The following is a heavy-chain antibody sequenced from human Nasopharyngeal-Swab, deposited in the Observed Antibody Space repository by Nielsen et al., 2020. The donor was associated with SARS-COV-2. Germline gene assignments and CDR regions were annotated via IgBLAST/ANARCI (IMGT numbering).Heavy chain of an antibody. CDR2: FYYTGST. CDR3: ARWRYSYDSSGYPLTAFDI. CDR1: GSSIISYY. V-gene: IGHV4-59*01. Sequence: SDLLSFTFTAPGSSIISYYWSWTPQPPGKGLEWIGYFYYTGSTKYNPSLKSRVIISVDTSKSQFSLKLSSVTAADTAVYYCARWRYSYDSSGYPLTAFDIWGQGTMVTVSS. J-gene: IGHJ3*02. D-gene: IGHD3-22*01.